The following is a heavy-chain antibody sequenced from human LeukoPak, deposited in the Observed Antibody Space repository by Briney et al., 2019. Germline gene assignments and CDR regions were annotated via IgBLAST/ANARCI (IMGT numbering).Heavy chain of an antibody. CDR1: GYTFTGYY. CDR2: INPNSGGT. D-gene: IGHD3-22*01. V-gene: IGHV1-2*02. J-gene: IGHJ4*02. Sequence: ASVKVSCKASGYTFTGYYMHWVRQAPGQGLEWMGWINPNSGGTNYARKFQGRVTMTRDTSISTAYMELSRLRSDDTAVYYCARLDMNREYYDSSGSAGYWGQGTLVTVSS. CDR3: ARLDMNREYYDSSGSAGY.